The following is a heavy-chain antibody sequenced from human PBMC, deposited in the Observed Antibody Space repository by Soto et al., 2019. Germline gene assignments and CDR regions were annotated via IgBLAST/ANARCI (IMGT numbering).Heavy chain of an antibody. Sequence: AWVQGSCKVSGFTLTELSMHCVRHAPGKGHEWMGGCDPEDGETTYAQKSQNRVTITDDTSTNTAYIEQRSLRSDDTAVYYCTTKRWLQFMAAFDIWGQGTMVTVSS. CDR1: GFTLTELS. D-gene: IGHD5-12*01. CDR3: TTKRWLQFMAAFDI. J-gene: IGHJ3*02. CDR2: CDPEDGET. V-gene: IGHV1-24*01.